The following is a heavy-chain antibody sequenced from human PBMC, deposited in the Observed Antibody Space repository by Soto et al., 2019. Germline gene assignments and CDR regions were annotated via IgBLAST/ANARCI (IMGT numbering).Heavy chain of an antibody. CDR1: GFTFSSYG. V-gene: IGHV3-33*01. CDR2: IWYDGSNK. Sequence: QVQLVESGGGVVQPGRSLRLSCAASGFTFSSYGMHWVRQAPGKGLEWVAVIWYDGSNKYYADSVKGRFTISRDNSKNTLYLQMNSLRAEDTAVYYCARLSYYYDRDVWGQGTTVTVSS. CDR3: ARLSYYYDRDV. J-gene: IGHJ6*02.